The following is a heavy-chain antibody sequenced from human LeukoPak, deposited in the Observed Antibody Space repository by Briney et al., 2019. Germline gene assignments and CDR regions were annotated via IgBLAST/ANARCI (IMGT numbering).Heavy chain of an antibody. Sequence: SETLSLTCAVYGGSFSGYYWSWIRQPPGKGLEWIGEINHSGSTNYSPSLKSRVTISADTSKNQFSLKLGSVTAADTAVYYCAGYASSGRRDAFDIWGQGTMVTVSS. D-gene: IGHD3-22*01. CDR1: GGSFSGYY. CDR3: AGYASSGRRDAFDI. V-gene: IGHV4-34*01. J-gene: IGHJ3*02. CDR2: INHSGST.